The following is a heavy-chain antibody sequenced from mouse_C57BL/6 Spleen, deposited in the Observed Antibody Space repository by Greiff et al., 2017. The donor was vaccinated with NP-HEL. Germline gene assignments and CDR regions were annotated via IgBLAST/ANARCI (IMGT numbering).Heavy chain of an antibody. J-gene: IGHJ1*03. D-gene: IGHD2-4*01. Sequence: EVQGVESGGGLVKPGGSLKLSCAASGFTFSSYAMSWVRQTPEKRLEWVATISDGGSYTYYPDNVKGRFTISRDNAKNNLYLQMSHLKSEDTAMYYCARDLYYDYDEDWYFDVWGTGTTVTVSS. V-gene: IGHV5-4*01. CDR2: ISDGGSYT. CDR1: GFTFSSYA. CDR3: ARDLYYDYDEDWYFDV.